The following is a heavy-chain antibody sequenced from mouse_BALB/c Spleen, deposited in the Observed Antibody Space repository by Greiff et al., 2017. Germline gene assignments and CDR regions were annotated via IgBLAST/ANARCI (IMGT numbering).Heavy chain of an antibody. Sequence: VQLKESGPELVKPGASMKISCKASGYSFTGYTMNWVKQSHGKNLEWIGLINPYNGGTSYNQKFKGKATLTVDKSSSTAYMELLSLTSEDSAVYYCARWGYGNSPYYAMDYWGQGTSVTVSS. CDR1: GYSFTGYT. J-gene: IGHJ4*01. V-gene: IGHV1-18*01. D-gene: IGHD2-10*02. CDR3: ARWGYGNSPYYAMDY. CDR2: INPYNGGT.